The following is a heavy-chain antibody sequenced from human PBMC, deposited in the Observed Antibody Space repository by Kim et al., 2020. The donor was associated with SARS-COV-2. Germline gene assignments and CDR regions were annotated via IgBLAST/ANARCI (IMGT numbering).Heavy chain of an antibody. V-gene: IGHV4-38-2*02. CDR2: IYHSGST. Sequence: SETLSLTCTVSGYSISSGYYWGWIRQPPRKGLEWIGSIYHSGSTYYNPSLKSRVTISVDTSKNQFSLKLSSVTAADTAVYYCARDLGDDYGDYGARFDP. CDR1: GYSISSGYY. J-gene: IGHJ5*02. CDR3: ARDLGDDYGDYGARFDP. D-gene: IGHD4-17*01.